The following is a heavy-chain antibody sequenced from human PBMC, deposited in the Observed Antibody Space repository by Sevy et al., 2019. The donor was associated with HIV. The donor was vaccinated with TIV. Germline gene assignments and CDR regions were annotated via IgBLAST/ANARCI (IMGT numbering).Heavy chain of an antibody. D-gene: IGHD1-20*01. Sequence: GGSLRLSCAASGFTFSSYAMSWVRQAPGKGLEWVSAISGSGGSTYYADSVKGRFTISRDNSKNTLYLQMNSLRAEDTAVYYCAKDRSSYNWNYYYYYYMDVWGKGTTVTVSS. J-gene: IGHJ6*03. V-gene: IGHV3-23*01. CDR1: GFTFSSYA. CDR2: ISGSGGST. CDR3: AKDRSSYNWNYYYYYYMDV.